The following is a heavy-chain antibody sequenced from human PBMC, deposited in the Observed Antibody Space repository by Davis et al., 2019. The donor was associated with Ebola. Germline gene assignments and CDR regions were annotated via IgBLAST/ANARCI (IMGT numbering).Heavy chain of an antibody. CDR1: GGSFSGYY. CDR2: INHSGST. D-gene: IGHD2-2*01. Sequence: SETLSLTCAVYGGSFSGYYWSWIRQPPGKGLEWIGEINHSGSTNYNPSLKSRVTISVDTSKNQFSLKLSSVTAADTAVYYCARAVGSSTSCFDPWGQGTLVTVSS. V-gene: IGHV4-34*01. CDR3: ARAVGSSTSCFDP. J-gene: IGHJ5*02.